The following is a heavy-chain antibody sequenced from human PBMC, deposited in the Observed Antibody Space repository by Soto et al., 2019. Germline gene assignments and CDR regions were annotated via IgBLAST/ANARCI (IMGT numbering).Heavy chain of an antibody. Sequence: QVQLVESGGAVVQPGTSLRLSCAASGVAFSTYGVHWVRQAPGKGLEWVSILSYDGHNEYYTDSVKGRFTISRDTSRNTLYLQMDRLRADATDMYYCAKDRGFGEYLFDSWGQGALVTVSS. CDR1: GVAFSTYG. V-gene: IGHV3-30*18. CDR3: AKDRGFGEYLFDS. CDR2: LSYDGHNE. J-gene: IGHJ4*02. D-gene: IGHD3-10*01.